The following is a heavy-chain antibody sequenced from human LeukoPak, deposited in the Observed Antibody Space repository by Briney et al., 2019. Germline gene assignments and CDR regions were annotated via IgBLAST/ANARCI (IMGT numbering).Heavy chain of an antibody. V-gene: IGHV4-39*01. J-gene: IGHJ4*02. D-gene: IGHD2-15*01. Sequence: SETLSLTCTVSDDSINSSTYSWGWIRQPPGKGLEYIGSIYYSGNTYYNPSLESRVIISVDTSKNQFSLKLTSVTAADTAVYYCAAALDYWGQGTLVTVSS. CDR3: AAALDY. CDR1: DDSINSSTYS. CDR2: IYYSGNT.